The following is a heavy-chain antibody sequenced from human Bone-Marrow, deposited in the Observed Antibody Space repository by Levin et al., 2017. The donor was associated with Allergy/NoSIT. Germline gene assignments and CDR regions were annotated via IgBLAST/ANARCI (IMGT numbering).Heavy chain of an antibody. CDR3: ARDPSPLTGYYPSYYNYGMDV. CDR2: ISSSSDTI. J-gene: IGHJ6*02. Sequence: AGGSLRLSCAASGLTFSTYNIHWVRQAPGKGLEWVSYISSSSDTIYYADSVKGRFTISRDNAKNSLYLQMNSLRADDTAVYYCARDPSPLTGYYPSYYNYGMDVWGQGTTVTVSS. CDR1: GLTFSTYN. V-gene: IGHV3-48*01. D-gene: IGHD3-9*01.